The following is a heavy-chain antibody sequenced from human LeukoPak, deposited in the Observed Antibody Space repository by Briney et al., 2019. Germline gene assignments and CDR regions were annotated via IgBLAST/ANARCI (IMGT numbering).Heavy chain of an antibody. J-gene: IGHJ4*02. CDR1: GFTFSSYS. Sequence: GGSLRLSCAASGFTFSSYSMIWVRQAPGKGLEWVAFIRYDGSNKYYADSVKGRFTTSRDNSKNTLYLQMNSLRAEDTAVYYCAKEGHKYSSSPGPDYWGQGTLVTVSS. D-gene: IGHD6-13*01. CDR2: IRYDGSNK. CDR3: AKEGHKYSSSPGPDY. V-gene: IGHV3-30*02.